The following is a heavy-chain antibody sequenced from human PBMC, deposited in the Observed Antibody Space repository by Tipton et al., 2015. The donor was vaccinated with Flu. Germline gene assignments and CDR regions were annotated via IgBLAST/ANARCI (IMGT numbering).Heavy chain of an antibody. J-gene: IGHJ4*02. CDR1: GFTVSSNY. CDR3: ARVHSGVYSFLKPPFFFGY. D-gene: IGHD3-10*01. V-gene: IGHV3-53*04. Sequence: QLVQSGGGLVKPGGSLRLSCAASGFTVSSNYMSWVRQAPGKGLEWVSVIYSGGSTYYADSVKGRFTISRHNSKNTLYLQMNSRRAEDTAVYYFARVHSGVYSFLKPPFFFGYWCQGSLVTVSS. CDR2: IYSGGST.